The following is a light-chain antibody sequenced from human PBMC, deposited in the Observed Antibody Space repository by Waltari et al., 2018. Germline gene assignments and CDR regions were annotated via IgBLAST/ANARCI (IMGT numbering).Light chain of an antibody. CDR2: EAK. V-gene: IGLV2-8*01. CDR1: SRHLANYNY. CDR3: ATYAGSYVL. J-gene: IGLJ3*02. Sequence: QSALTPPPSASGSPGQSVTTSRTGPSRHLANYNYVSWYQQFPGRAPKLIIYEAKRRPSGVPDRFSGSKSGSTAFLTVSGLQADDEADYHCATYAGSYVLFGGGTKLTVL.